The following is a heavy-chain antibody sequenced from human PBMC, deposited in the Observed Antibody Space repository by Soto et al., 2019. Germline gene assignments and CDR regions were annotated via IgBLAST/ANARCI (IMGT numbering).Heavy chain of an antibody. CDR3: ARYTNTWYLDY. V-gene: IGHV6-1*01. CDR1: GDSVSSTGAA. CDR2: TYYRSQWYS. D-gene: IGHD2-2*02. Sequence: PSQTLSLTCAISGDSVSSTGAARNWIRQSPSRGLEWLGRTYYRSQWYSDYASSVRSRITINPDTSKNQFSLHLQSVSPEDSAVYYCARYTNTWYLDYWGQGSLVTVSS. J-gene: IGHJ4*02.